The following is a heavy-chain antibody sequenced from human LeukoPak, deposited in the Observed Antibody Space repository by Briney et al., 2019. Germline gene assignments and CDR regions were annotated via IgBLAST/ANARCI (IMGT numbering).Heavy chain of an antibody. CDR3: QCPSELDFDY. CDR1: GFTFSTYS. CDR2: ISSSSSYI. V-gene: IGHV3-21*01. J-gene: IGHJ4*02. Sequence: GGSLRLSCAASGFTFSTYSMNWVRQAPGKGLEWVSSISSSSSYIYYADSVKGRFTISRDNAKNSLYLQMNSLRADDTAVYYCQCPSELDFDYWGQGTLVSVSS. D-gene: IGHD1-26*01.